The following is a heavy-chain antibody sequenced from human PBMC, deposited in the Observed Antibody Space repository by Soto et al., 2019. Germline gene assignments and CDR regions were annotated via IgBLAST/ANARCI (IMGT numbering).Heavy chain of an antibody. Sequence: ESGGGLVQPGGSLRLSCAASGFTVSSNYMSWVRQAPGKGLEWVSIIYSGGNTYYADSVKGRFTISRDNSKNTLYLQMNDLRAEDTAVYYCAKSRRESSGTTSFDYWGQGTLVTVSS. D-gene: IGHD1-1*01. CDR2: IYSGGNT. CDR1: GFTVSSNY. J-gene: IGHJ4*02. CDR3: AKSRRESSGTTSFDY. V-gene: IGHV3-66*01.